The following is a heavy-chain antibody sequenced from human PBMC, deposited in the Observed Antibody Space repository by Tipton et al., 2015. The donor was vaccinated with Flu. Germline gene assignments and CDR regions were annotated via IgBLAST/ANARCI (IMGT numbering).Heavy chain of an antibody. V-gene: IGHV4-61*02. D-gene: IGHD3-3*01. CDR2: VLTSGST. Sequence: TLSLTCTVSGDSISSGTYYWSWIRQPAGKGLEWIGRVLTSGSTNYNPSLESRVTISVDTSKNQVSLKLRSVTAADTAVYYCARDRAYYEFWSGFYPCGMDVWGKGIPVTVSS. CDR1: GDSISSGTYY. J-gene: IGHJ6*04. CDR3: ARDRAYYEFWSGFYPCGMDV.